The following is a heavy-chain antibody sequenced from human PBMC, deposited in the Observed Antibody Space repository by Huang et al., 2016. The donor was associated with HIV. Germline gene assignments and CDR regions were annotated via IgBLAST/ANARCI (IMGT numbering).Heavy chain of an antibody. CDR1: GFSFSTYG. Sequence: VQLVESGGGVVQPGRSLRLACADSGFSFSTYGLHWVRQAPGKGLEWVAVISYDGINKYYAHSVKGRFTISRDTSENKVYLQMNSLRHEDTAVYYCAKDGADEEWDIDYWGQGTLVTVSS. CDR2: ISYDGINK. V-gene: IGHV3-30*18. CDR3: AKDGADEEWDIDY. D-gene: IGHD1-26*01. J-gene: IGHJ4*02.